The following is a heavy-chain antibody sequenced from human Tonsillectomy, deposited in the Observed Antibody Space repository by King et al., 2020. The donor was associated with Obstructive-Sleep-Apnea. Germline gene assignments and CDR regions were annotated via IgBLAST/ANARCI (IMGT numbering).Heavy chain of an antibody. J-gene: IGHJ2*01. CDR2: IDPKDSYT. D-gene: IGHD3-10*01. CDR1: GYSFTSYW. CDR3: ARRYYYGSGTFLYFDL. Sequence: EVQLVESGAEVKKPGESLRISCTGSGYSFTSYWIIWVRQMPGKGLEWMGKIDPKDSYTNYSPSFQGHVSFSVDKSISTAYLQWSSLKASDTAMYYCARRYYYGSGTFLYFDLWGRGTLVTVSS. V-gene: IGHV5-10-1*01.